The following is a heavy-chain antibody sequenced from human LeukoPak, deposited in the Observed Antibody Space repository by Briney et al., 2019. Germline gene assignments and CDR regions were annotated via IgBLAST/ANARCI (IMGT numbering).Heavy chain of an antibody. D-gene: IGHD5-18*01. J-gene: IGHJ6*02. CDR3: AGRGYSYQYNGMDV. V-gene: IGHV4-59*01. CDR1: GGSISNYY. CDR2: IYYNGIT. Sequence: SETLSLTCAVSGGSISNYYWSWIRQPPGKGLEWIAFIYYNGITNYNPSLRSRVTISADTSKNQFSLKLSSVTAADTAVYYCAGRGYSYQYNGMDVWGQGTTVTVSS.